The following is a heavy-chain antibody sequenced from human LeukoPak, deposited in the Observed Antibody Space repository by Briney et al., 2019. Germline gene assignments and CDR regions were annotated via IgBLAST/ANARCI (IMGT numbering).Heavy chain of an antibody. CDR1: GGSFSGYY. J-gene: IGHJ4*02. V-gene: IGHV4-34*01. D-gene: IGHD5-12*01. Sequence: SETLSLTCAVYGGSFSGYYWSWIRQPPGKGLEWIGSIYYSGSTYYNPSLKSRVTISVDTSKNQFSLKLSSVTAADTAVYYCARPYSGYGYDYWGQGTLVTVSS. CDR2: IYYSGST. CDR3: ARPYSGYGYDY.